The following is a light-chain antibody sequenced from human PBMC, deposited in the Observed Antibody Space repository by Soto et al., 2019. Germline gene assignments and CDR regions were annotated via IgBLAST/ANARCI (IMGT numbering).Light chain of an antibody. V-gene: IGKV1-5*03. CDR2: KAS. Sequence: DIQMTQSPSTLSASVGDRVTITCRASQSISSWLAWYQQKPGKAPKLLLYKASSLESGVPSRFSGSGSGTEFTLTISSLQPDDFGTYYCQHYDTYPLTFGGGTKVEIK. CDR3: QHYDTYPLT. CDR1: QSISSW. J-gene: IGKJ4*01.